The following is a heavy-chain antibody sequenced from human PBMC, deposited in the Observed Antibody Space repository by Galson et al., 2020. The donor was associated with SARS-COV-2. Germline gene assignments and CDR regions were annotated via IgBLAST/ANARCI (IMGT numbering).Heavy chain of an antibody. CDR2: IYYSGST. D-gene: IGHD5-12*01. Sequence: SETLSLTCTVSGDSLSSGGYYWSWIRQHPAKGLEWIGYIYYSGSTYYNPSLKSRVTISVDTPKNQFSLKLNSVTAADTAVYYCVRDRSGYGDVDYWGQGTLVIVSS. CDR3: VRDRSGYGDVDY. V-gene: IGHV4-31*03. CDR1: GDSLSSGGYY. J-gene: IGHJ4*02.